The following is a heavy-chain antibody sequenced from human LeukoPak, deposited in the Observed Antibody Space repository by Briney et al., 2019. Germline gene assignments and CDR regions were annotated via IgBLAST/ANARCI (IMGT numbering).Heavy chain of an antibody. CDR2: ISSSGSTI. D-gene: IGHD2-8*01. J-gene: IGHJ5*02. CDR1: GFTFSDYY. Sequence: GGSLRLSCAASGFTFSDYYMSWLRQAPGKGLEWFSYISSSGSTIYYADSVKGRFTISRDNAKNSLYLQMNSLRAEDTAVYYCAREYGVYGSRGEVDPWGQGTLVTVSS. CDR3: AREYGVYGSRGEVDP. V-gene: IGHV3-11*01.